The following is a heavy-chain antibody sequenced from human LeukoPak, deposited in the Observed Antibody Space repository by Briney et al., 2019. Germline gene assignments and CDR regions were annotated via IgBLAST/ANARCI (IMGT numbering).Heavy chain of an antibody. D-gene: IGHD6-19*01. CDR1: GGSISSSSYY. J-gene: IGHJ3*02. V-gene: IGHV4-39*01. CDR3: ARHKYSSGWPPEGAFDI. Sequence: PSETLSLTCTVSGGSISSSSYYWGWIRQPPGKGLEWIGSIYYSGSTYYNPSLKSRVTISVDTSKNQFSLKLSSVTAADTAMYYCARHKYSSGWPPEGAFDIWGQGTMVTVSS. CDR2: IYYSGST.